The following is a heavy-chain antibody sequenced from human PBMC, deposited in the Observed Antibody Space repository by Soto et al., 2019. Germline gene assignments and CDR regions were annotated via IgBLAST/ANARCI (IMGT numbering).Heavy chain of an antibody. J-gene: IGHJ4*02. Sequence: GGSLRLSCETSGFPFGIYTMNWVRQAPGKGLEWVSSISSSGTYIDYADSVEGRFAISRDDAKNSVFLEMTSLRVDDMAVYYCAREGNYHEFWGQGTLVTVSS. CDR2: ISSSGTYI. V-gene: IGHV3-21*01. CDR3: AREGNYHEF. D-gene: IGHD3-10*01. CDR1: GFPFGIYT.